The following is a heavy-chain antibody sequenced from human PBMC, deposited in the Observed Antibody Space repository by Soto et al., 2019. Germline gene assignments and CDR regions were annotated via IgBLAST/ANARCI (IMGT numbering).Heavy chain of an antibody. J-gene: IGHJ5*02. D-gene: IGHD3-10*01. V-gene: IGHV1-18*04. CDR1: GYTFTSYG. Sequence: ASVKVSCKASGYTFTSYGISWVRQAPGQGLEWMGWISAYNGNTNYAQKLQGRVTMTTDTSTSTAYMELRSLRSDDTAVYYCARVSVYYGLGSYYKHNSSDASGKGTMGTVSS. CDR2: ISAYNGNT. CDR3: ARVSVYYGLGSYYKHNSSDA.